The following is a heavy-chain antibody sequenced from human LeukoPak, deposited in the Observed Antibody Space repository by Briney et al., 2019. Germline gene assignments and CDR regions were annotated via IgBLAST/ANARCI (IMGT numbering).Heavy chain of an antibody. CDR2: IYPGDSDT. CDR3: ARRFPFFGDAFDI. J-gene: IGHJ3*02. CDR1: GSPFTIYW. D-gene: IGHD2/OR15-2a*01. V-gene: IGHV5-51*01. Sequence: GAPLKISCQGPGSPFTIYWLGWVRQMPGKGLEWMGIIYPGDSDTRYSPSFQGQVTISADKSITTAYLQWSSLKASDTAMYYCARRFPFFGDAFDIWGQGTMVTVSS.